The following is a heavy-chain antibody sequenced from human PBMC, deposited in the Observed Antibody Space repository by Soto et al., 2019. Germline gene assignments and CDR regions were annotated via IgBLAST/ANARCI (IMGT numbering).Heavy chain of an antibody. CDR1: GFTFSSYW. Sequence: GGSLRLSCAASGFTFSSYWMSWVRQAPGKGLEWVANIKQDGSEKYYVDSVKGRFTISRDNAKNSLYLQMNSLRAEDTAVYYCARVDIVVVPAASYYYYGMDVWGQGTTVTVSS. CDR2: IKQDGSEK. CDR3: ARVDIVVVPAASYYYYGMDV. D-gene: IGHD2-2*01. V-gene: IGHV3-7*03. J-gene: IGHJ6*02.